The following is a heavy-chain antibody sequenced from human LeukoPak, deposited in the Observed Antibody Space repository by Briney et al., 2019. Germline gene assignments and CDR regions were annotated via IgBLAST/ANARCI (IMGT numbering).Heavy chain of an antibody. CDR2: IYYSGST. D-gene: IGHD1-26*01. J-gene: IGHJ4*02. Sequence: SETLSLTCTVSGGSLSGSDYYWTWIRQPPGKGLDWIGSIYYSGSTFSNPSLKSRVTISVDTSKNQFSLNLISVTTADTAVYYCASRVGLGRDYFDYWGQGTLLTVSS. V-gene: IGHV4-39*01. CDR3: ASRVGLGRDYFDY. CDR1: GGSLSGSDYY.